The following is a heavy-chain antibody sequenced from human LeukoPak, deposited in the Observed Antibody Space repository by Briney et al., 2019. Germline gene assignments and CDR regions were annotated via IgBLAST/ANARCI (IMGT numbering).Heavy chain of an antibody. CDR2: IRYDGSNK. D-gene: IGHD6-6*01. CDR1: GFTFSSYG. J-gene: IGHJ4*02. Sequence: PGGSLRLSCAASGFTFSSYGMHWVRQAPGKGLEWVAFIRYDGSNKYYADSVKGRFTISRDNSENTLYLQMNSLRAEDTAVYYCAKDRVYSSSSDSFDYWGQGTLVTVSS. CDR3: AKDRVYSSSSDSFDY. V-gene: IGHV3-30*02.